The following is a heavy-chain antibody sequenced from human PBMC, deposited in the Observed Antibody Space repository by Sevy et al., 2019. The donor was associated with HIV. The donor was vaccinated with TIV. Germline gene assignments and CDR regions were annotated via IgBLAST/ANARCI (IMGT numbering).Heavy chain of an antibody. Sequence: GGSLRLSCAASGFTFSSYAMSWVRQAPGKGLEWVALIWYDGSSEYYADSVKGRFTISRDNSNNTLYLQVNSLRAEDTAVYYCVRGADYYDRGGANCDSWGQGTLVTVSS. J-gene: IGHJ4*02. D-gene: IGHD3-22*01. CDR2: IWYDGSSE. CDR3: VRGADYYDRGGANCDS. CDR1: GFTFSSYA. V-gene: IGHV3-33*08.